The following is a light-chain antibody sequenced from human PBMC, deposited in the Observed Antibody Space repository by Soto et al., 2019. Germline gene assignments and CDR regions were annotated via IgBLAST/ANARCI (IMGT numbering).Light chain of an antibody. J-gene: IGLJ2*01. V-gene: IGLV2-14*01. CDR3: SSYTTNTSVI. Sequence: QSALTQPASVSGSPGQSITISCTGTSSDIGAYNYVSWYQQNPGKAPKLMIYDVSNRPSGVSNRFSGSKSDNTASLTISGLQAEDEADYYCSSYTTNTSVIFGGGTKLTVL. CDR1: SSDIGAYNY. CDR2: DVS.